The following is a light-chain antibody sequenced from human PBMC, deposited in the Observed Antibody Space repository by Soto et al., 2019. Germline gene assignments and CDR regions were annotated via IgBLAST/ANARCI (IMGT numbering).Light chain of an antibody. CDR2: DAS. J-gene: IGKJ4*01. CDR1: QSISSW. V-gene: IGKV1-5*01. Sequence: IQMTQSPYTLSASVGDRATITCRASQSISSWLAWYQQKLGRAPRLLIYDASSLESGVPSRFSGSGYGTEFTLTISSLQPDDFATYYCQQYNTYSSLTFGGGTTVDIK. CDR3: QQYNTYSSLT.